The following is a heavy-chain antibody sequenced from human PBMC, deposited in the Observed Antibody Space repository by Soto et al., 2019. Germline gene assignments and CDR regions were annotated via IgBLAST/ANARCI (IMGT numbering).Heavy chain of an antibody. CDR3: ARATVTYVDY. Sequence: QVQLQESGPGLVKPSQALSLTCTVSGGPIGSGGYQWSWIRQHPGKGLEWVGHIIYSVTAYYNPSLKRRVIISLDTSTNQFSLNLYSVTAADTAVYYCARATVTYVDYWGPGMLVTVSA. CDR1: GGPIGSGGYQ. J-gene: IGHJ4*02. CDR2: IIYSVTA. D-gene: IGHD4-17*01. V-gene: IGHV4-31*03.